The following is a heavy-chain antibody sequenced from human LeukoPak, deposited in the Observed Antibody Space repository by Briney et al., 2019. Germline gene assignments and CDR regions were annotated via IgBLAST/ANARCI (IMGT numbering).Heavy chain of an antibody. Sequence: GGSLRLSCGASGFTFSRYWMSWVRQAAGKGLEWVANIKQDGSEKYYVDSVKGRFTISRDNAKNSLYLQMNSLRAEDTAVYYCAREAGGSSHWGQGTLVTVSS. J-gene: IGHJ4*02. D-gene: IGHD2-2*01. CDR3: AREAGGSSH. V-gene: IGHV3-7*01. CDR2: IKQDGSEK. CDR1: GFTFSRYW.